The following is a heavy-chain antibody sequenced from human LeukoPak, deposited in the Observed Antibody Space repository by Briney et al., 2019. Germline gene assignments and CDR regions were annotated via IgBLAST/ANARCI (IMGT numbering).Heavy chain of an antibody. J-gene: IGHJ3*02. D-gene: IGHD1-26*01. Sequence: AASVKLSCKASGYTFTSYDINWVRQATGQGLEWMGWMNPNSGNTGYAQKFQGRVTITRNTSISTAYMELSSLRSEDTAVYFCATEWADAFDIWGQGTMVTVSS. CDR3: ATEWADAFDI. V-gene: IGHV1-8*03. CDR2: MNPNSGNT. CDR1: GYTFTSYD.